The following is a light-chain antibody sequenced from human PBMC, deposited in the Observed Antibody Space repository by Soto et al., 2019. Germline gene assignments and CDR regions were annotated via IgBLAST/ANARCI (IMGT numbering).Light chain of an antibody. CDR1: QGISSY. CDR3: QQLNSYPLT. V-gene: IGKV1-9*01. J-gene: IGKJ4*01. Sequence: DIHMTHSPSSLSASLVDRVTITCRASQGISSYLAWYQQKPGKAPKLLIYAASTLQSGVPSRFSGSGSGTEFTLTISSLQPEDFATYYCQQLNSYPLTFGGGTKVDIK. CDR2: AAS.